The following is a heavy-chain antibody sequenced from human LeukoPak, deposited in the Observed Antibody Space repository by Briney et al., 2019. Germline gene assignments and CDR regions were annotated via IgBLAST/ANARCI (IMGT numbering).Heavy chain of an antibody. V-gene: IGHV4-30-4*01. J-gene: IGHJ5*02. Sequence: PSETLSLTCTVSGGSFSSGDYYWSWIRQPPGKGLEWIGYIYYSGSTYYNPSLKSRVTISVDTSKNQFSLKLSSVTAADPAVYYCARGPGRWVRGVINWFDPWGQGTLVTVSS. CDR2: IYYSGST. CDR1: GGSFSSGDYY. D-gene: IGHD3-10*01. CDR3: ARGPGRWVRGVINWFDP.